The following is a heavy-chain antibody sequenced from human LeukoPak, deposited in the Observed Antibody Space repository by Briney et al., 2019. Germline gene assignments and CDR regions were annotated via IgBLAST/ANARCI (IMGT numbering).Heavy chain of an antibody. J-gene: IGHJ1*01. Sequence: GGSLRLSCAASGLTFSSYAMSWVRQAPGKGLEWVSAISGSGGSTYYADSVKGRFTISRDNSKNTLYLQMYSLRAEDTAVYYCAKQGGNSAEYFQHWGQGTLVTVSS. D-gene: IGHD4-23*01. CDR1: GLTFSSYA. CDR3: AKQGGNSAEYFQH. CDR2: ISGSGGST. V-gene: IGHV3-23*01.